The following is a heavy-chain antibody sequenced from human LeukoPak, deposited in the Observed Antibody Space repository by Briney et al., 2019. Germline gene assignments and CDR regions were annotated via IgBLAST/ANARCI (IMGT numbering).Heavy chain of an antibody. J-gene: IGHJ4*02. D-gene: IGHD5-18*01. CDR1: GLSIEDYA. CDR3: ARRYSYGYFDC. Sequence: GRSLRLSCVMSGLSIEDYAMHWVRQAPGKGLEWVAGINWKSGSVGYVDSVKGRFTISRDNVKNSLFLQMNSLRAEDTAMYYCARRYSYGYFDCWGQGTLVTVSS. V-gene: IGHV3-9*01. CDR2: INWKSGSV.